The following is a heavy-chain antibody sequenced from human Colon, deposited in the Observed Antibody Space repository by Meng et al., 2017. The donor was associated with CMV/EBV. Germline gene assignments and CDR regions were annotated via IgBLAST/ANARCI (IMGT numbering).Heavy chain of an antibody. J-gene: IGHJ5*01. Sequence: ASVKVSCKASGYSFTDYYVHWVRQAPGRGLEWMGWIHPNSGGTNYTQKFKGRVTMTRATSISTVYMEVSRLTSDDTALYYCAKDRRAYDSSGYYDSWGQGTLVTVSS. CDR2: IHPNSGGT. V-gene: IGHV1-2*02. CDR3: AKDRRAYDSSGYYDS. D-gene: IGHD3-22*01. CDR1: GYSFTDYY.